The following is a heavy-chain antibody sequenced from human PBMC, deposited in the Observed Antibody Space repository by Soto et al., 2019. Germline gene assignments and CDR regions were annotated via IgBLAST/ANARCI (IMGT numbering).Heavy chain of an antibody. V-gene: IGHV3-15*01. J-gene: IGHJ4*02. CDR2: IKSKTDRGAT. Sequence: PVGSLRLSCGASVFTFSNAWMSWVRQTPGKGLEWGGRIKSKTDRGATDYAASVKGRITISRDHSKNPMYPQTDSQKSEDTAVYYCTTAEHGTTEYWGQGTLVTVSS. D-gene: IGHD1-7*01. CDR1: VFTFSNAW. CDR3: TTAEHGTTEY.